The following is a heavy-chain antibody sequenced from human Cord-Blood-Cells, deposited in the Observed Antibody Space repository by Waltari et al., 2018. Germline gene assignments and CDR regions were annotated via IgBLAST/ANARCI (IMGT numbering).Heavy chain of an antibody. CDR2: IYSGGST. V-gene: IGHV3-53*01. CDR1: GFTVSSHY. CDR3: ARGVAAAGRALDY. J-gene: IGHJ4*02. Sequence: EVQLVESGGGLIQPGGSLRLSCAASGFTVSSHYMSWVSQAPGKGLEWVSVIYSGGSTYYADSVKGRFNISRDNSKNTLYLQMNSLRAEDTAVYYCARGVAAAGRALDYWGQGTLVTVSS. D-gene: IGHD6-13*01.